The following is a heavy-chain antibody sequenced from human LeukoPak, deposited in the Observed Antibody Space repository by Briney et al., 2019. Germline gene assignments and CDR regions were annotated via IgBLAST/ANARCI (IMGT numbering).Heavy chain of an antibody. V-gene: IGHV3-30-3*01. CDR2: ISYDGSNK. D-gene: IGHD2-15*01. CDR3: ARDSAGYAFDI. Sequence: PGGSLRLSCAASGFTFSSYAMHWVRQAPGKGLEWVAVISYDGSNKYYADSVKGRFTISRDNSKNTLYLQMNSLRAEDTAVYYCARDSAGYAFDIWGQGTMVTVSS. J-gene: IGHJ3*02. CDR1: GFTFSSYA.